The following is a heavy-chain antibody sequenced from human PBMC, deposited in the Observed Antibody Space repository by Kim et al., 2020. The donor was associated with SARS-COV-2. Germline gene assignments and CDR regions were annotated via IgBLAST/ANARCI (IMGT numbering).Heavy chain of an antibody. D-gene: IGHD3-10*01. CDR2: INSDGSSR. V-gene: IGHV3-74*01. Sequence: GGSLRLSCAASGFTFSSHWMHWVRQAPGKGLVWVSRINSDGSSRSYADSVKGRFTISRDNAKNTLYLQMNSLSVEDTAVYYCTRDRINSYDSGFDPWGQGTLVTVSS. CDR3: TRDRINSYDSGFDP. J-gene: IGHJ5*02. CDR1: GFTFSSHW.